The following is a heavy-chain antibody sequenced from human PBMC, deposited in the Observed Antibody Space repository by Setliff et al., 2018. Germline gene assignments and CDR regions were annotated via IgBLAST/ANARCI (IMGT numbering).Heavy chain of an antibody. Sequence: GAPVKVSCKASGYRFSTYGISWVRQAPGQGLEWMAWVSDNNGNTNYAKSFQGRVTMNTDTSTSTAYMELGSLTSDDTAVYYCARDRKSSPEHYYFDYWGQGTLVTVSS. CDR1: GYRFSTYG. J-gene: IGHJ4*02. CDR2: VSDNNGNT. V-gene: IGHV1-18*01. CDR3: ARDRKSSPEHYYFDY.